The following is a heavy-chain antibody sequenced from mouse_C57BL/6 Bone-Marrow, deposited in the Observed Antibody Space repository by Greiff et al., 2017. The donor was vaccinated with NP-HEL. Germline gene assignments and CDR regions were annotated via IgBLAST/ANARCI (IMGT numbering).Heavy chain of an antibody. CDR1: GYTFTDYY. J-gene: IGHJ4*01. CDR3: ARGGPIYYDYDLDY. V-gene: IGHV1-26*01. CDR2: INPNNGGT. Sequence: VQLQQSGPELVKPGASVKISCKASGYTFTDYYMNWVKQSHGKSLEWIGDINPNNGGTSYNQKFKGKATLTVDKSSSTAYMELRSLTSEDSAVYYCARGGPIYYDYDLDYWGQGTSVTVSS. D-gene: IGHD2-4*01.